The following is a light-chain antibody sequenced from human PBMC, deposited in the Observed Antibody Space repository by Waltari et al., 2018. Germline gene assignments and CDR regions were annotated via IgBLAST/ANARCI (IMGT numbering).Light chain of an antibody. J-gene: IGKJ5*01. V-gene: IGKV3-11*01. CDR1: QSVSTS. CDR2: DAS. CDR3: QQRSTWPPVT. Sequence: DIVLTQSPATLSLSPGERATLSCRASQSVSTSLAWYQQKPGQAPRLLIYDASNRAAGSPARFTGSGAGTDFTLTISSLEPEDVGVYYCQQRSTWPPVTFGQGTRLEIK.